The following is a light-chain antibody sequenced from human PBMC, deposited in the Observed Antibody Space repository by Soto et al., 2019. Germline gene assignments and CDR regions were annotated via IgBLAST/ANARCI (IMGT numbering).Light chain of an antibody. CDR1: QSISYW. CDR3: QQYRTYRT. CDR2: KAS. Sequence: DIEMTQSPSTLSASVGDRVTITCRASQSISYWLAWYQQKPGKAPKLLIYKASTLQTGVPSRFSGSGSGTEFTLTISGLQPDDFATYYCQQYRTYRTFGQGTKVDIK. J-gene: IGKJ1*01. V-gene: IGKV1-5*03.